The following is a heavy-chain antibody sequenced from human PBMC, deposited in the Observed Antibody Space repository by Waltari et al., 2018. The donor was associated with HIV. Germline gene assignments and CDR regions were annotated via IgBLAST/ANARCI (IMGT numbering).Heavy chain of an antibody. J-gene: IGHJ4*02. V-gene: IGHV3-21*01. Sequence: EVQLVESGGGLVKPGGSLRLACAASGFTFSSSGMKWVRQAPGKGLEWVSFISSSSSYKYYADSVKGRFTISRDNAKNSLYLQMNSLRAEDTAVYYCARVATMIVVVTNPYYFDYWGQGTLVTVSS. CDR2: ISSSSSYK. CDR3: ARVATMIVVVTNPYYFDY. CDR1: GFTFSSSG. D-gene: IGHD3-22*01.